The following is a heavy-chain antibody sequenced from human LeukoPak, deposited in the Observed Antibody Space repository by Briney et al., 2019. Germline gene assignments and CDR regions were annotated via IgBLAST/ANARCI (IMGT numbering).Heavy chain of an antibody. CDR1: GDSISSYY. CDR2: IYTSGGT. J-gene: IGHJ4*02. V-gene: IGHV4-4*09. Sequence: PSETLSLTCTVSGDSISSYYWSWIRQPPGKGLEWIGYIYTSGGTNYIPSLKGRVTISIDTSKNQFSLKLSSVTAADSAVYYCARLTRLSTSPDRYYLDYWGQGALVTVSS. CDR3: ARLTRLSTSPDRYYLDY. D-gene: IGHD6-6*01.